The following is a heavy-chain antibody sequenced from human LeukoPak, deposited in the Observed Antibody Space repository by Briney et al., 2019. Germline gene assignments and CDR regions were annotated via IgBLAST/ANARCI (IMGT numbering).Heavy chain of an antibody. Sequence: PGGSLRLSCAASGFTFTSYWMSWVRQAPGKGLEWAADINQDGSAMYYVDSVKGRFTISRDNAKNSLSLQMNSLRAEDTAVYYCAKLYCSGGNCYGYHDYWGQGTLVTVSS. CDR1: GFTFTSYW. J-gene: IGHJ4*02. CDR3: AKLYCSGGNCYGYHDY. V-gene: IGHV3-7*05. CDR2: INQDGSAM. D-gene: IGHD2-15*01.